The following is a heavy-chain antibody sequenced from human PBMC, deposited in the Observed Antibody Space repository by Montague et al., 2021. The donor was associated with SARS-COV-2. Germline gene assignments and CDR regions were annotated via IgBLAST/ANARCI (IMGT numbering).Heavy chain of an antibody. J-gene: IGHJ4*02. CDR3: ARDGFYYDRSGPSNFDY. Sequence: SETLSLTCTVSGGSVSSSYWSWIRQPPGKGLEWIANIYHSGSTDYNPSXXSRVTISVDTSKNQFSLKLSSVTAADTAVYYCARDGFYYDRSGPSNFDYWGQGTLVTVSS. CDR1: GGSVSSSY. V-gene: IGHV4-59*02. CDR2: IYHSGST. D-gene: IGHD3-22*01.